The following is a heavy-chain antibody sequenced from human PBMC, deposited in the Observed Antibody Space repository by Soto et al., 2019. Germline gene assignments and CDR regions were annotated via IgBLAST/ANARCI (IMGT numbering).Heavy chain of an antibody. CDR2: TYYRSRWSN. Sequence: PSQTLSLTCAISGDSVSSNSAAWNWIRQSPSRGLEWLGRTYYRSRWSNDYAVSVKSRITVNPDTSKNQFSLHLNSVTPEDTAVYYCSGINSLQWYYMDFWDKGTSVPVSS. V-gene: IGHV6-1*01. D-gene: IGHD1-1*01. CDR1: GDSVSSNSAA. CDR3: SGINSLQWYYMDF. J-gene: IGHJ6*03.